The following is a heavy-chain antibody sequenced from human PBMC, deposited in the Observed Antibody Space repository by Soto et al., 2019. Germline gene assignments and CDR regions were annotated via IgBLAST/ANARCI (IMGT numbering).Heavy chain of an antibody. CDR3: ATAPGRRAPHVDTAMVD. J-gene: IGHJ4*02. CDR1: GYTLTELS. D-gene: IGHD5-18*01. V-gene: IGHV1-24*01. CDR2: FDPEDGET. Sequence: ASVKVSCKVSGYTLTELSMHWVRQAPGKGLEWMGGFDPEDGETIYAQKFQGRVTMTEDTSTDTAYMELSSLGSEDTAVYYCATAPGRRAPHVDTAMVDWGQGTLVTVSS.